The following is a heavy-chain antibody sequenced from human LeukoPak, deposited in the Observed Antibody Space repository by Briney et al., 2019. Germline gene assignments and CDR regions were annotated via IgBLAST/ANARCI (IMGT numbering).Heavy chain of an antibody. Sequence: GGSLRLSCAASGFTFSSYSMNWARQAPGKGLEWVSSISSSSSCIYYADSVKGRFTISRDNAKNSLYLQMNSLRAEDTAVYYCASPARGGFFDLWGRGTLVTVSS. CDR2: ISSSSSCI. V-gene: IGHV3-21*01. D-gene: IGHD3-16*01. J-gene: IGHJ2*01. CDR1: GFTFSSYS. CDR3: ASPARGGFFDL.